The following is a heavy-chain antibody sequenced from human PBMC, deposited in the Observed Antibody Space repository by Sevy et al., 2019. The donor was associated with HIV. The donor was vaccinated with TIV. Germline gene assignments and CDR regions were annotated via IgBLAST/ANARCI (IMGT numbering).Heavy chain of an antibody. J-gene: IGHJ4*02. D-gene: IGHD6-13*01. CDR1: RFTFSNYA. V-gene: IGHV3-30-3*01. CDR3: ARVRTDYSSSWHVWDY. CDR2: ISYDGTDK. Sequence: GGSLRLSCAASRFTFSNYAMHWVRQTPGKGLEWVAVISYDGTDKYYAESVKGRFTISRDNSNNTVFLQMNSLRLEETAVYYCARVRTDYSSSWHVWDYWGQGTLVTVSS.